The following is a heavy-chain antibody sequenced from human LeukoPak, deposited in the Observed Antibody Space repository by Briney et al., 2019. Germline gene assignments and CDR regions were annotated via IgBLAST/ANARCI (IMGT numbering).Heavy chain of an antibody. CDR2: IYTSGST. CDR3: ATNTVTTYLRYENYNWFDP. CDR1: GGSISSSSYY. Sequence: PSETLSLTCTVSGGSISSSSYYWGWIRQPAGKGLEWIGRIYTSGSTNYNPSLKSRVTISVDTSKNQFSLKLSSVTAADTAVYYCATNTVTTYLRYENYNWFDPWGQGTLVTVSS. J-gene: IGHJ5*02. D-gene: IGHD4-17*01. V-gene: IGHV4-61*02.